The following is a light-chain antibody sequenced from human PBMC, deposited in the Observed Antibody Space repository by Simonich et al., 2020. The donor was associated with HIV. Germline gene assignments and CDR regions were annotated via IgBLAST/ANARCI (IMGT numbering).Light chain of an antibody. J-gene: IGKJ5*01. Sequence: EIVMTQSPATLSVSPGERATLSCRVSQSVASNLAWYQHKLGQSPRLLIYGASNRATGIPDRFSGSGFGSQFTLTINSLQSEDFAVYYCQQNNNWPITFGQGTRLEIK. V-gene: IGKV3-15*01. CDR1: QSVASN. CDR2: GAS. CDR3: QQNNNWPIT.